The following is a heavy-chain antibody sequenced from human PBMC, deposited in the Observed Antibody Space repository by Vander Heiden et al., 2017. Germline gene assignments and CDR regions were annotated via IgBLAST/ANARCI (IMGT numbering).Heavy chain of an antibody. CDR1: GFTFRSYG. D-gene: IGHD3-22*01. Sequence: QVQLGEAGGGVVQPGRSLSISCAASGFTFRSYGIHWVRQAPGKGLEWVAVIWYDGSNKYYADSVKGRFTISRDNSKNTLYLQMNSLGAEDTAVYYCARATYYYDSSGYYSYYYGMDVWGQGTTVTVSS. J-gene: IGHJ6*02. CDR2: IWYDGSNK. V-gene: IGHV3-33*08. CDR3: ARATYYYDSSGYYSYYYGMDV.